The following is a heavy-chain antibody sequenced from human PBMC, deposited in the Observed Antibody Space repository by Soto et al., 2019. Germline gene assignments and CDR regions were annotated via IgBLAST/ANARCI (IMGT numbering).Heavy chain of an antibody. J-gene: IGHJ6*03. CDR2: IWYDGSNK. CDR3: ARSYIGDYGPKTTYYYYYYMDV. CDR1: GFTFSSYG. V-gene: IGHV3-33*01. D-gene: IGHD4-17*01. Sequence: QVQLVESGGGVVQPGRSLRLSCAASGFTFSSYGMHWVRQAPGKGLEWVAVIWYDGSNKYYADSVKGRFTISRDNSKNTLYLQMNSLRAEDTAVYYCARSYIGDYGPKTTYYYYYYMDVWGKGTTVTVSS.